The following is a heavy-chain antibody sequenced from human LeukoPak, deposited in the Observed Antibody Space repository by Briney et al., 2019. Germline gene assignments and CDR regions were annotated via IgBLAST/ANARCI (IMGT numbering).Heavy chain of an antibody. J-gene: IGHJ4*02. V-gene: IGHV3-48*03. Sequence: GGSLRLSCAASGFTFSSYEMNWVRQAPGKGLEWVSYISSSGSTIYYADSVKGRFTISRDNAKNSLYLQMNSLRAEDTAVYYCARDRASGLNSWYSQSPDYWGQGTLVTVSS. CDR3: ARDRASGLNSWYSQSPDY. CDR1: GFTFSSYE. CDR2: ISSSGSTI. D-gene: IGHD6-13*01.